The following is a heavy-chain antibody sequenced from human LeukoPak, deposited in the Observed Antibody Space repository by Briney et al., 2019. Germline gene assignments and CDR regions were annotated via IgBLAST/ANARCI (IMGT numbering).Heavy chain of an antibody. CDR2: INGDGRNI. V-gene: IGHV3-74*01. Sequence: PGGSLRLSCVASGFTFSSYWMHWVRQDPRKGLVWVSRINGDGRNINYADSVRGRFTISRDNAKNTLYLQMNSLRAEDTAVYYCAKDQDIVVVPGLDAFDIWGQGTMVTVSS. J-gene: IGHJ3*02. CDR1: GFTFSSYW. CDR3: AKDQDIVVVPGLDAFDI. D-gene: IGHD2-2*01.